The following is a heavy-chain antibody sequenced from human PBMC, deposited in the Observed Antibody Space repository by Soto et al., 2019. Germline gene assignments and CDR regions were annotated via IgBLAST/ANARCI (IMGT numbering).Heavy chain of an antibody. J-gene: IGHJ4*02. CDR2: IYTSGST. CDR1: GGSISSYY. Sequence: KPSETLSLTCTVSGGSISSYYWSWIRQPAGKGLEWIGRIYTSGSTNYNPSLKSRVTMSVDTSKNQFSLKLSSVTAADTAVYYCARHLGYCSSTSCYIVDYWGQGTLVTV. D-gene: IGHD2-2*02. CDR3: ARHLGYCSSTSCYIVDY. V-gene: IGHV4-4*07.